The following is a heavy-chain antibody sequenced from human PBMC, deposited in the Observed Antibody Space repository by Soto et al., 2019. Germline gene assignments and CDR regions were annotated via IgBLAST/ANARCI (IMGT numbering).Heavy chain of an antibody. V-gene: IGHV1-8*02. J-gene: IGHJ5*02. CDR1: GGTFRSYA. CDR2: MNPGSGDT. CDR3: ARMESFGSLNWFDP. Sequence: GASVKVSCKASGGTFRSYAISWVRQAPGQGLEWMGGMNPGSGDTGYAQKFQGRVTMTRDISIATAYMELNSLTSEDTAIYYCARMESFGSLNWFDPWGQGTLVTVSS. D-gene: IGHD5-18*01.